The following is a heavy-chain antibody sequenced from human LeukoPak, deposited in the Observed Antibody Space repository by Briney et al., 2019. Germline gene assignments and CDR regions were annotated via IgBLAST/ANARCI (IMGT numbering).Heavy chain of an antibody. V-gene: IGHV1-18*01. D-gene: IGHD2-2*01. J-gene: IGHJ4*02. Sequence: ASVKVSCKASGYTFTSYGISWVRQAAGQELEWMGWISAYNGNTNYAQKLQGRVTMTTDTSTSTAYMELRSLRSDDTAVYYCARAVGDVPAAILSAVGDYWGQGTLVTVSS. CDR3: ARAVGDVPAAILSAVGDY. CDR1: GYTFTSYG. CDR2: ISAYNGNT.